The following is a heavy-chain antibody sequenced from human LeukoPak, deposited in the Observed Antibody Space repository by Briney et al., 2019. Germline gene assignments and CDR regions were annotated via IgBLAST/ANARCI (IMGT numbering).Heavy chain of an antibody. CDR1: GFTFSSYA. V-gene: IGHV3-30*14. Sequence: GGSLRLSCAASGFTFSSYAMHWVRQAPGKGLEWVAVISYDGSNKYYADSVKGRFTISRDNSKNTLYLQMNSLRAEDTATYYCARDVYYRLDSWGQGTLVTVSS. D-gene: IGHD2-8*01. CDR3: ARDVYYRLDS. CDR2: ISYDGSNK. J-gene: IGHJ4*02.